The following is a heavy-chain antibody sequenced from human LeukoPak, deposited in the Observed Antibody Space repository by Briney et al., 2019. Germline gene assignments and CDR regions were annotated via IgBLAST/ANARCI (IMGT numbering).Heavy chain of an antibody. J-gene: IGHJ4*02. CDR1: GFTFSSYW. D-gene: IGHD4-11*01. V-gene: IGHV3-7*01. CDR2: IKQDGSEK. Sequence: GGSLRLSCAASGFTFSSYWMSWVRQAPGKGLEWVANIKQDGSEKHYVDSVKGRFTISRDNAKNSLYLQMNSLRAEDTAVYYCASVDHYSNSFDYRGQGTLVTVSS. CDR3: ASVDHYSNSFDY.